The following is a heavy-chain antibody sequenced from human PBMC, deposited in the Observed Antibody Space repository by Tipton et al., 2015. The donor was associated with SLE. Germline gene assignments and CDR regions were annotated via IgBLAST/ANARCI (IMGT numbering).Heavy chain of an antibody. CDR1: GFTFSSYE. J-gene: IGHJ3*02. Sequence: SLRLSCAASGFTFSSYEMNWVRQAPGKGLEWVSAISGSGGSTYYADSVKGRFTISRDNFKNTLYLQMKSLRAEDTAVYYCAKDRFGSLGAFDIWGQGTMVTVSS. D-gene: IGHD3-10*01. CDR2: ISGSGGST. V-gene: IGHV3-23*01. CDR3: AKDRFGSLGAFDI.